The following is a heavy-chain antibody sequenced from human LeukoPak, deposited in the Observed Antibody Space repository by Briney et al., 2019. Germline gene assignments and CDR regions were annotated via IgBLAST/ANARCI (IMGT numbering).Heavy chain of an antibody. D-gene: IGHD3-10*01. CDR2: IIPIFGTA. CDR3: ARGSIITMVRGVHFDY. V-gene: IGHV1-69*13. CDR1: GGTFSSYA. Sequence: SVKVSCKASGGTFSSYAISWVRQAPGQGLEWMGGIIPIFGTANYAQKFQGRVTITADESTSTAYMELSSLRSEDTAVYYCARGSIITMVRGVHFDYWGQGTLVTVSS. J-gene: IGHJ4*02.